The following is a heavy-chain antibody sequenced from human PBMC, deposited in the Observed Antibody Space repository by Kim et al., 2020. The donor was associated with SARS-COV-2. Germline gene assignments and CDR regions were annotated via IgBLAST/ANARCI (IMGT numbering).Heavy chain of an antibody. V-gene: IGHV3-33*01. Sequence: GGSLRLSCAASGFTFSSYGMHWVRQAPGKGLEWVAVIWYDGSNKYYADSVKGRFTISRDNSKNTLYLQMNSLRAEDTAVYYCARETTYYDFWSGLLGSEYYYYGMDVWGQGTTVTVSS. D-gene: IGHD3-3*01. J-gene: IGHJ6*02. CDR3: ARETTYYDFWSGLLGSEYYYYGMDV. CDR1: GFTFSSYG. CDR2: IWYDGSNK.